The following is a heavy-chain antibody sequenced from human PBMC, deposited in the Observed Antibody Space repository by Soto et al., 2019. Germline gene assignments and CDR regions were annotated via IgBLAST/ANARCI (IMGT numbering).Heavy chain of an antibody. J-gene: IGHJ4*02. CDR1: GYTFTSYA. CDR2: INAGNGNT. CDR3: ARDTQYYYDSSGYYSFDY. V-gene: IGHV1-3*01. Sequence: GASVKVSCKASGYTFTSYAMHCVRQAPGQRLEWMGWINAGNGNTKYSQKFQGRVTITRDTSASIAYMELSSLRSEDTAVYYCARDTQYYYDSSGYYSFDYWGQGTLVTVSS. D-gene: IGHD3-22*01.